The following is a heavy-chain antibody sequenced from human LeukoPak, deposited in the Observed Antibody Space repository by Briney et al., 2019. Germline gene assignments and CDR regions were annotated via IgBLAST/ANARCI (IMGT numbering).Heavy chain of an antibody. J-gene: IGHJ3*02. CDR1: GGSISSYY. Sequence: PSETLSLTCTVSGGSISSYYWSWIRQPPGKGLEWIGYIYYSGSTNYNPSLKSRVTISVDTSKNQFSLKLSSLTAADTAVYYCARVARYYDILAGSNDAFDIWGQGTMVTVSS. CDR2: IYYSGST. D-gene: IGHD3-9*01. V-gene: IGHV4-59*01. CDR3: ARVARYYDILAGSNDAFDI.